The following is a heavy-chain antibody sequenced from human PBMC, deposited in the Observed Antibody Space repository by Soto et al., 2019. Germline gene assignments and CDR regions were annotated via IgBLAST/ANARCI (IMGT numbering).Heavy chain of an antibody. Sequence: ESLKMSCKGVGYSFTNYWIAWVGQIPGKGLEWMGIIHPGDSDTRYSPSFQGQVTLSVDKSISTAYLQWSSLKASDTAMYYCARRDGYYNGVDVWGQGTTVAVS. V-gene: IGHV5-51*01. CDR3: ARRDGYYNGVDV. CDR2: IHPGDSDT. CDR1: GYSFTNYW. J-gene: IGHJ6*02.